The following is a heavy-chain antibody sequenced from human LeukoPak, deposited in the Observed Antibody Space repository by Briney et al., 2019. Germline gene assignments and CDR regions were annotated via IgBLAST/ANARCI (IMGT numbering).Heavy chain of an antibody. Sequence: SETLSLTCTVSGGSISRYYWSWIRQPPGKGLEWIGYIYYSGSTNYNPSLKSRVTISVDTSKNQFSLKLSSVTAADTAVYYCARDLSASIAVAGNNWFDPWGQGTLVTVSS. CDR1: GGSISRYY. D-gene: IGHD6-19*01. J-gene: IGHJ5*02. CDR3: ARDLSASIAVAGNNWFDP. V-gene: IGHV4-59*01. CDR2: IYYSGST.